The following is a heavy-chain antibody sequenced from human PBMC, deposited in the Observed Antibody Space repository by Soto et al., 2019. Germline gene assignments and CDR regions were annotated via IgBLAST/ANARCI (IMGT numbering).Heavy chain of an antibody. V-gene: IGHV4-59*01. CDR3: ASEPHSNTWGDFHH. CDR1: GDSISSYY. J-gene: IGHJ1*01. CDR2: IYYRGTT. Sequence: SETLALTWTVSGDSISSYYLRWIRQPPGKGLEWIVYIYYRGTTNYNPSLKSRVTISVDTSKKHFSLQLTSVTAADTAIYYCASEPHSNTWGDFHHWGLGTLVTVSS. D-gene: IGHD2-2*01.